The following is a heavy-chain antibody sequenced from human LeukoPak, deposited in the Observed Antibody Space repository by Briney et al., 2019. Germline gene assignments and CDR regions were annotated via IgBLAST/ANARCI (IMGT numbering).Heavy chain of an antibody. Sequence: GASVKVSCKASGYTFTSYDINWVRQATGQGLEWMGRMSPNSGITGYAQKFQGRVTMTRNTAISTAYMELSSLRSEDTAVYYCVRTPPNWGADYWGQGTLVTVSS. CDR3: VRTPPNWGADY. CDR2: MSPNSGIT. V-gene: IGHV1-8*01. D-gene: IGHD7-27*01. CDR1: GYTFTSYD. J-gene: IGHJ4*02.